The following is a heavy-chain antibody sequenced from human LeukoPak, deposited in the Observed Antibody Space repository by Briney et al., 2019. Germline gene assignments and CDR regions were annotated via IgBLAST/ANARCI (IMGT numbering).Heavy chain of an antibody. J-gene: IGHJ4*02. CDR1: GFTFTNYW. CDR2: LRQDACEI. D-gene: IGHD2-21*01. V-gene: IGHV3-7*01. CDR3: ARGGYYRYDY. Sequence: GGSLRLSCVASGFTFTNYWMSWVRQAPGKGLEWVASLRQDACEIHYVDSVEGRFTISRDNAQRSVFLQMNRLRVEDTAVYYCARGGYYRYDYWGQGTLVTVSS.